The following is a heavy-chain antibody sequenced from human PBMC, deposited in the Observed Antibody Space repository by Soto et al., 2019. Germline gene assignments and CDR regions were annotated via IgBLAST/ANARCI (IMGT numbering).Heavy chain of an antibody. D-gene: IGHD2-15*01. CDR3: ARDPWGWYCSGGSCYYFDY. CDR1: GFTFSSYA. CDR2: ISYDGSNK. Sequence: QVQLVESGGGVVQPGRSLRLSCAASGFTFSSYAMHWVRQAPGKGLEWVAVISYDGSNKYYADSVKGRFTISRDNSKNTRYLQMNSLRAEDTAVYYCARDPWGWYCSGGSCYYFDYWGQGTLVTVSS. J-gene: IGHJ4*02. V-gene: IGHV3-30-3*01.